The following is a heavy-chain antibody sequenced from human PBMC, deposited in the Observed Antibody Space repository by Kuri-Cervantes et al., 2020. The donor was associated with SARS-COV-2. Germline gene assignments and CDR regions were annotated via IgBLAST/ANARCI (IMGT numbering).Heavy chain of an antibody. Sequence: SETLSLTCTVSGGYIGSHTYFWGWIRQPPVKGLEWIGNIYYSGTTYYNPSLWSRVTISVDTSKNQFSLKLSSVIAADTAVYYCAGGLYGSGSYFPDYKYYARDVWGQGTTVTVSS. D-gene: IGHD3-10*01. V-gene: IGHV4-39*01. J-gene: IGHJ6*02. CDR2: IYYSGTT. CDR3: AGGLYGSGSYFPDYKYYARDV. CDR1: GGYIGSHTYF.